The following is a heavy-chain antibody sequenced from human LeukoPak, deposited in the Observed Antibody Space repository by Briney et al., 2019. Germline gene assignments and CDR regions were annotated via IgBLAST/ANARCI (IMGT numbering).Heavy chain of an antibody. V-gene: IGHV3-23*01. CDR2: ISHTGTSI. CDR3: AKEEERFAAWGYFDS. D-gene: IGHD3-22*01. J-gene: IGHJ4*02. CDR1: GFTFSTYA. Sequence: GGSLRLSCAASGFTFSTYAMTWVRQAPGKGPEWVSIISHTGTSIFYADSVKGRFTISRDNSRNTLFLDMNSLRAEDTALYFCAKEEERFAAWGYFDSWGQGTLVTVSS.